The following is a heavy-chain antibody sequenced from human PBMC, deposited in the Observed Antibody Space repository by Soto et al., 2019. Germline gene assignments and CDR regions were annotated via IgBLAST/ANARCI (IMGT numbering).Heavy chain of an antibody. D-gene: IGHD2-2*02. CDR3: AKGRDPTSTTPIRPFDY. Sequence: EVQLLESGGGLAQPGGSLRLSCAASEFTFSSYAMSWVRQAPGKGLEWVSAISGNGDYTYYAASVKGRFTISRDNSKTTVYLQLSSRRAADTARYYCAKGRDPTSTTPIRPFDYWGQGTLVTVSP. CDR2: ISGNGDYT. J-gene: IGHJ4*02. V-gene: IGHV3-23*01. CDR1: EFTFSSYA.